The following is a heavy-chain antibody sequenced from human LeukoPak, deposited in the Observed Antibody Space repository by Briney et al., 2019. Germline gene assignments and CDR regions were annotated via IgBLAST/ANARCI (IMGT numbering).Heavy chain of an antibody. V-gene: IGHV3-23*01. CDR1: GFTFSDYW. D-gene: IGHD1-26*01. Sequence: GGSLRLSCAASGFTFSDYWMSWVRQAPGKGLEWVSTISGSGGSTYYADSVKGRFTISRDNSKSTLYLQMNSLRAEDTAVFYCAKVQSVGPTDGSIDYWGQGTLVTVSS. CDR3: AKVQSVGPTDGSIDY. J-gene: IGHJ4*02. CDR2: ISGSGGST.